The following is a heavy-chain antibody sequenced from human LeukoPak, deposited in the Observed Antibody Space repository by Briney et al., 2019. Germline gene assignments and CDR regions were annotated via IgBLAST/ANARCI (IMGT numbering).Heavy chain of an antibody. V-gene: IGHV3-66*01. CDR3: AREGPGRPIDY. CDR1: GLTFSNYA. CDR2: IYSGGST. Sequence: GGSLRLSCAASGLTFSNYAMSWVRQAPGKGLEWVSVIYSGGSTYSADSVKGRFTISRDNSKNTLFLQMNSLRAEDTAVYYCAREGPGRPIDYWGQGTLVTVSS. J-gene: IGHJ4*02. D-gene: IGHD1-26*01.